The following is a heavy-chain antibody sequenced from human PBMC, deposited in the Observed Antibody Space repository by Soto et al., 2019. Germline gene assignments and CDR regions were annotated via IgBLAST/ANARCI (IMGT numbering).Heavy chain of an antibody. J-gene: IGHJ4*02. CDR3: AKDRRVTTWVY. D-gene: IGHD4-4*01. CDR2: IGASGAGT. CDR1: GFTFSSYA. Sequence: VQLLESGGALVQPGGSLRLSCAASGFTFSSYAMSWVRQAPGKGLEWVSGIGASGAGTYYADSVKGRFTISRDNSKNTLYLQMNSLRAEDTAVYYCAKDRRVTTWVYWGQGTLVTVSS. V-gene: IGHV3-23*01.